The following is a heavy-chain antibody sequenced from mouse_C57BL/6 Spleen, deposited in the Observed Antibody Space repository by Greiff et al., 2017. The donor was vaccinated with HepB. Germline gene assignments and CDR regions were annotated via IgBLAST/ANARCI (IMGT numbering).Heavy chain of an antibody. V-gene: IGHV3-6*01. CDR2: ISYDGSN. CDR1: GYSITSGYY. J-gene: IGHJ2*01. CDR3: ARWLLRGYYFDY. Sequence: LVESGPGLVKPSQSLSLTCSVTGYSITSGYYWNWIRQFPGNKLEWMGYISYDGSNNYNPSLKNRISITRDTSKNQFFLKLNSVTTEDTATYYCARWLLRGYYFDYWGQGTTLTVSS. D-gene: IGHD2-3*01.